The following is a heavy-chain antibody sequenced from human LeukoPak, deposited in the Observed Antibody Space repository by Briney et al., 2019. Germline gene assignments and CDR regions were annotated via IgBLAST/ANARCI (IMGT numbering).Heavy chain of an antibody. CDR3: AGGGAPVY. D-gene: IGHD1-26*01. CDR1: GFTFSSYA. V-gene: IGHV3-23*01. Sequence: GGSLRLSCAASGFTFSSYAMSWVRQAPGKGLEWVSAISGSGGSTYYADSVKGRFTISRDNAKKSLYLQMNSLRVEDTAVYYCAGGGAPVYWGQGTLVTVSS. CDR2: ISGSGGST. J-gene: IGHJ4*02.